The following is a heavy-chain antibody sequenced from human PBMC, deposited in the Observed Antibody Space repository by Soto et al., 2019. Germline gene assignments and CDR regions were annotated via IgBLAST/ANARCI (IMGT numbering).Heavy chain of an antibody. D-gene: IGHD1-20*01. J-gene: IGHJ4*02. CDR2: ISSSTGTI. V-gene: IGHV3-48*01. Sequence: GGSLRLSCAASGFIFSTYSMNWVRQAPGKGLEWVSYISSSTGTIYYADSVKGRFTISRDNAKNSVYLQMNSLRAEDTAVYYCARERALNNYPDYWGQGTLVTVSS. CDR1: GFIFSTYS. CDR3: ARERALNNYPDY.